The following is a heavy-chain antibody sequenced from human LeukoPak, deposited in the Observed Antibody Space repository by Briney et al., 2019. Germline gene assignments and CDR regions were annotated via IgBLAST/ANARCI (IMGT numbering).Heavy chain of an antibody. V-gene: IGHV3-21*01. Sequence: GGSLRLSCAASGFTFSSYSMNWVRQAPGKGLEWVSSISSSSSYIYYADSVKGRFTISRDNAKNSLYLQMNSLRAEDTAVYYCARVGTVTTLGPKLDSHYWYFDLWGRGTLVTVSS. CDR3: ARVGTVTTLGPKLDSHYWYFDL. D-gene: IGHD4-17*01. J-gene: IGHJ2*01. CDR2: ISSSSSYI. CDR1: GFTFSSYS.